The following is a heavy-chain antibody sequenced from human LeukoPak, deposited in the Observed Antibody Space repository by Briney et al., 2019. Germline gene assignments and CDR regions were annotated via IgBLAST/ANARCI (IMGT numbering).Heavy chain of an antibody. Sequence: GGSLRLSCAASGFTFSTYNMNWVRQAPGKGLEWVSYISSSSTYTNYADSVKGRFTISRDNAKNSLYLQMNSLRAEDTAVYYCARVRYSSSWYFDYWGQGTLVTVSS. D-gene: IGHD6-13*01. CDR3: ARVRYSSSWYFDY. J-gene: IGHJ4*02. V-gene: IGHV3-21*05. CDR1: GFTFSTYN. CDR2: ISSSSTYT.